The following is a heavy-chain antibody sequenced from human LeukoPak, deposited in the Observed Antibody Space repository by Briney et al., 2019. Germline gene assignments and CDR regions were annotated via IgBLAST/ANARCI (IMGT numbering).Heavy chain of an antibody. Sequence: PGGSLRLSCAASGFTFDDYAMHWVRQAPGKGLEWVSGISWNSGSIGYADSVKGRFTISRDNAKNSLYLEMNSLRAEDTALYYCAKAWGYDSSGTFDYWGQGTLVTVSS. CDR2: ISWNSGSI. J-gene: IGHJ4*02. V-gene: IGHV3-9*01. CDR3: AKAWGYDSSGTFDY. D-gene: IGHD3-22*01. CDR1: GFTFDDYA.